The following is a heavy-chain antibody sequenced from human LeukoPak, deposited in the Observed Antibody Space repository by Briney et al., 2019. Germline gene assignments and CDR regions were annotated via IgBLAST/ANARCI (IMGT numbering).Heavy chain of an antibody. Sequence: ASVKVSCKASGYTFTGYYMHWVRQAPGQGLEWMGWINPNSGGTNYAQKFQGRVTMTRDTSISTAYMELSRLRSDDTAVYYCARGYDILTGHNWFDPWGQGTLVTVPS. CDR3: ARGYDILTGHNWFDP. CDR1: GYTFTGYY. D-gene: IGHD3-9*01. V-gene: IGHV1-2*02. CDR2: INPNSGGT. J-gene: IGHJ5*02.